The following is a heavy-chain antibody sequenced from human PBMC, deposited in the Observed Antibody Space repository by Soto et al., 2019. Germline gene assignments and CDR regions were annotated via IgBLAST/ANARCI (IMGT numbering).Heavy chain of an antibody. V-gene: IGHV3-30-3*01. D-gene: IGHD4-17*01. CDR2: ISYDGSNK. Sequence: PGGSLRLSCAASGFTFSSYAMHWVRQAPGKGLEWVAVISYDGSNKYYADSVKGRFTISRDNSKNTLYLQMNSLRAEDTAVYYCARGPFAYGDWDYYYYYGMDVWGQGTTVTVSS. J-gene: IGHJ6*02. CDR1: GFTFSSYA. CDR3: ARGPFAYGDWDYYYYYGMDV.